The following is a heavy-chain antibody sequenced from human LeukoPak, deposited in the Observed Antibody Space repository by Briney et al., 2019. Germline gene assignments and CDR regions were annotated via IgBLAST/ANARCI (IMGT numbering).Heavy chain of an antibody. D-gene: IGHD2-2*01. CDR1: GYTFTCYY. CDR2: INPNSGGT. J-gene: IGHJ4*02. Sequence: ASVKVSCKASGYTFTCYYMHWVRQAPGQGLEWMGWINPNSGGTNYAQKFQGRVTMTRDTSVSTAYMELSRLRSDDTAVYYCARLWTTRRPIDYWGQGTLVTVSS. V-gene: IGHV1-2*02. CDR3: ARLWTTRRPIDY.